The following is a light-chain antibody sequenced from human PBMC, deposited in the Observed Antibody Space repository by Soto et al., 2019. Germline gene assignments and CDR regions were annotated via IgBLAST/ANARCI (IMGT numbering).Light chain of an antibody. J-gene: IGLJ3*02. CDR3: AAWDDSLRGVV. CDR2: SNN. CDR1: SSNIGNYY. V-gene: IGLV1-47*02. Sequence: QLVLTQPPSASGTPGQRVTISCSGSSSNIGNYYVCWYQHLPGTAPRLLIYSNNQRPSGVPDRFSGSKSGASASLAISGLRPEDEAHYYCAAWDDSLRGVVFGGGTKLTVL.